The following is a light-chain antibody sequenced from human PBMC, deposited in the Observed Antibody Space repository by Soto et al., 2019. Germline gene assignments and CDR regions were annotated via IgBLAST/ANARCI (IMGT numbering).Light chain of an antibody. CDR1: QSISSSY. Sequence: EIVLTQSPGTLSLSPGERATLSCRASQSISSSYLAWYQQKPGQAPRLLVYGASSRATGIPVRFSGSGSGKDFTLTSSRLEPEDLAVYYCQQYGSSRFTFGPGTRVDIK. CDR2: GAS. CDR3: QQYGSSRFT. V-gene: IGKV3-20*01. J-gene: IGKJ3*01.